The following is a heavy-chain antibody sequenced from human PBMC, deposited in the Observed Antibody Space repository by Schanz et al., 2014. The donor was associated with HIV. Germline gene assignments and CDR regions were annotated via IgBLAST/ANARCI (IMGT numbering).Heavy chain of an antibody. CDR1: GGSFSRYY. Sequence: VQLQQWDAGLVKPSETLSLTCAVYGGSFSRYYWSWVRQSPGKGLEWIGEINLKGTTDYNPSLKSRATISMDTSKSQFSLKLDAVTAADTAVYFCARAPYDSYDESGGYFQYWGQGTLVTVSS. CDR3: ARAPYDSYDESGGYFQY. V-gene: IGHV4-34*02. J-gene: IGHJ1*01. CDR2: INLKGTT. D-gene: IGHD2-21*02.